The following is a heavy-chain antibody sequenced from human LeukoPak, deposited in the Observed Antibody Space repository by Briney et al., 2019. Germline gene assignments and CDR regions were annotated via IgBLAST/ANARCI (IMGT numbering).Heavy chain of an antibody. CDR3: VVDFGDYTDF. Sequence: GGSLRLSCAASGFTFSRYWMHWVRQAPGEGLEWVSRIKTDGTYTSNADSVKGRFTISRDNAKNTLYLQMNSLRVEDTAVYHCVVDFGDYTDFWGQGTLVTVSS. V-gene: IGHV3-74*01. CDR2: IKTDGTYT. D-gene: IGHD3-3*01. J-gene: IGHJ4*02. CDR1: GFTFSRYW.